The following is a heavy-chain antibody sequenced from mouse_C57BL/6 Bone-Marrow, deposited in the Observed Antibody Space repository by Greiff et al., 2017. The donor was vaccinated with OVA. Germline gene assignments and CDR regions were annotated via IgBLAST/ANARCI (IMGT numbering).Heavy chain of an antibody. D-gene: IGHD1-1*01. CDR3: ARNYGSFFYWYCDV. V-gene: IGHV5-15*01. CDR2: ISNLAYSI. CDR1: GFTFSDYG. Sequence: EVHLVESGGGLVQPGGSLKLSCAASGFTFSDYGMAWVRQAPRKGPEWVAFISNLAYSIYYADTVTGRFTISRENAKNTLYLEMSSLRSEDTAMYYCARNYGSFFYWYCDVWGTGTTVTVSS. J-gene: IGHJ1*03.